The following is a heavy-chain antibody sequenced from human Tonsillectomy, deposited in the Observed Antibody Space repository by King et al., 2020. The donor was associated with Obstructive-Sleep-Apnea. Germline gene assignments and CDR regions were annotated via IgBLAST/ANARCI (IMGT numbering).Heavy chain of an antibody. CDR2: MSPNSGNT. V-gene: IGHV1-8*01. D-gene: IGHD4-23*01. CDR3: SSTVVTLGAPDDY. Sequence: VQLVESGAEVKKPGASVKVSCRASGYTFTSYDINWVRQATGQGLEWVGRMSPNSGNTVYAQKFQGRVTMTRKTSISTAYMELSSLRSEDTAVYYCSSTVVTLGAPDDYWGQGTLVTVSS. CDR1: GYTFTSYD. J-gene: IGHJ4*02.